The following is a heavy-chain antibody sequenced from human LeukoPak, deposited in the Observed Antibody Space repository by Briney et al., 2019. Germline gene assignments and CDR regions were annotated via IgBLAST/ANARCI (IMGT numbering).Heavy chain of an antibody. CDR2: ISPSGGST. D-gene: IGHD2-15*01. CDR3: ASDRIEVDAFDI. Sequence: GASVKVSCKAFGYTFTSNYMHWVRQAPGQGPEWMGVISPSGGSTTYAQKFQGRVTLTRDMSTSTDYLELSRLRSEDTAVYYCASDRIEVDAFDIWGQGTMVTVSS. V-gene: IGHV1-46*01. J-gene: IGHJ3*02. CDR1: GYTFTSNY.